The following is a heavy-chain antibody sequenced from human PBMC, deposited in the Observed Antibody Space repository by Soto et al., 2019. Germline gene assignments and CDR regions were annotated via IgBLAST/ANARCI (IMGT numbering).Heavy chain of an antibody. J-gene: IGHJ4*02. V-gene: IGHV4-4*07. CDR2: IYTSGST. Sequence: PSETQSLTCTVSGGSISSYYWSWIRQPAGKGLEWIGRIYTSGSTNYNPSLKSRVTMSVDTSKNQFSLKLSSVTAADTAVYYCARSRGSYYDSSGYYDPWFDYWGQGTLVTVSS. D-gene: IGHD3-22*01. CDR1: GGSISSYY. CDR3: ARSRGSYYDSSGYYDPWFDY.